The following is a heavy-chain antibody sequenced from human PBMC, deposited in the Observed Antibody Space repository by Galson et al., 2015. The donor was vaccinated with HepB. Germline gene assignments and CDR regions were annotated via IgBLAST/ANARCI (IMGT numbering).Heavy chain of an antibody. CDR2: IRSKANSYAT. D-gene: IGHD3-22*01. CDR3: TRHSHYYDSSGSHTDV. J-gene: IGHJ6*02. Sequence: SLRLSCAASGFTFSGSAMHWVRQASGKGLEWVGRIRSKANSYATAYAASVKGRFTISRDDSKNTAYLQMNSLKTEDTAVYYCTRHSHYYDSSGSHTDVWGQGTTVTVSS. CDR1: GFTFSGSA. V-gene: IGHV3-73*01.